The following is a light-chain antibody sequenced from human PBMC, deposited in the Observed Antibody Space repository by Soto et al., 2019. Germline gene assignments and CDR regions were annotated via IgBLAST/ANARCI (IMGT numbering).Light chain of an antibody. CDR3: CSYAGSNNLV. CDR1: SSDVGGYNY. V-gene: IGLV2-8*01. Sequence: QSALTQPPSASGSPGQSVTISCTGTSSDVGGYNYVSWYQQHPGKAPKLMIYEVSKRPSGVPDRFSGSKSGNTASLTVSGRRPEDEADYYCCSYAGSNNLVFGGGTKLTVL. CDR2: EVS. J-gene: IGLJ2*01.